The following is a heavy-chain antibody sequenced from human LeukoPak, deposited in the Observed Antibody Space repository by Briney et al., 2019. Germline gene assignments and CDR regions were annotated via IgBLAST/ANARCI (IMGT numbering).Heavy chain of an antibody. CDR3: ARVAYAQYYFDY. V-gene: IGHV4-4*07. CDR2: IYTSGST. D-gene: IGHD4-17*01. J-gene: IGHJ4*02. CDR1: GGSISSYY. Sequence: SETMSLTCSVSGGSISSYYWSWIRQPAGKGLEWIGSIYTSGSTNYHPSLKSRATMSVDTSKIQFSLKLSSVPAADTAVYYCARVAYAQYYFDYWGQGTLVTVSS.